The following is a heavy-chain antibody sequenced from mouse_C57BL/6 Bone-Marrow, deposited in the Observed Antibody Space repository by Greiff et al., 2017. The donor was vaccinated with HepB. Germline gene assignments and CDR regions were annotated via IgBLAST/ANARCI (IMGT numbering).Heavy chain of an antibody. D-gene: IGHD3-1*01. CDR2: IDPSDSYT. CDR3: ARGGATGRLVNFDV. J-gene: IGHJ1*03. CDR1: GYTFTSYW. Sequence: QVQLQQPGAELVMPGASVKLSCKASGYTFTSYWMHWVKQRPGQGLEWIGEIDPSDSYTNYNQKFKGKSTLTVDKSSSTAYMQLSSLTSEDSAVYYCARGGATGRLVNFDVWGTGTTVTVSS. V-gene: IGHV1-69*01.